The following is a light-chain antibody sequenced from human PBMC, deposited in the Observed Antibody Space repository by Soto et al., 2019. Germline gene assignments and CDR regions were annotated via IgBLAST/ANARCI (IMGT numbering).Light chain of an antibody. CDR1: SSDVGGYNY. CDR3: SSYKSSRAYV. Sequence: QSALTQPASVSGSPGQSLTISCTGTSSDVGGYNYVSWYQQHPGKAPKLMIYDVSNRPSGVSNRFSGSKSGNTASLTISWLQAEDEADYYCSSYKSSRAYVFGTGTKDTDL. J-gene: IGLJ1*01. CDR2: DVS. V-gene: IGLV2-14*01.